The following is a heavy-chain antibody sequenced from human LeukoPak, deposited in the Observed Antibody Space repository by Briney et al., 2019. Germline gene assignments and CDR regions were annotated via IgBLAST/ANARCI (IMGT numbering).Heavy chain of an antibody. D-gene: IGHD3-22*01. CDR3: ARLRYYDSSGYLEGADDAFDI. J-gene: IGHJ3*02. V-gene: IGHV4-34*01. Sequence: SETLSLTCAVYGGSFSGYYWSRIRQPPGKGLEWIGEINHSGSTNYNPSLKSRVTISVDTSKNQFSLKLSSVTAADTAVYYCARLRYYDSSGYLEGADDAFDIWGQGTMVTVSS. CDR2: INHSGST. CDR1: GGSFSGYY.